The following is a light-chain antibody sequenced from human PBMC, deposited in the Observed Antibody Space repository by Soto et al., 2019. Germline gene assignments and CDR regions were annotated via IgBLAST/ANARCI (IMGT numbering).Light chain of an antibody. CDR2: EVS. J-gene: IGLJ1*01. Sequence: LTQPASVSGSLGQSITISCTGTSSDVGAYNYVSWYQQQPGKAPKLMISEVSNRPSGVSNRFSGSKSGNTASLIISGLQAEDEADYYCCSFTSITTYVFGTGTKVTVL. CDR1: SSDVGAYNY. CDR3: CSFTSITTYV. V-gene: IGLV2-14*01.